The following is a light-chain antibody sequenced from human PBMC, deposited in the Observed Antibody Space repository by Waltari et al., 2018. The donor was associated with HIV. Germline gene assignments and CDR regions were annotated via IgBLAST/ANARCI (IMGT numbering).Light chain of an antibody. J-gene: IGLJ1*01. CDR2: DVS. CDR3: CSYAGSYV. CDR1: SSDVGNYNY. V-gene: IGLV2-11*01. Sequence: QSALTQPRSVSGSPGQSVTISCTGTSSDVGNYNYVSWYQQHPGKAPKLMIDDVSKRPAGVPDRFSGSKSGNTAALTISGLQAEDEADYYCCSYAGSYVFGIGTEVTVL.